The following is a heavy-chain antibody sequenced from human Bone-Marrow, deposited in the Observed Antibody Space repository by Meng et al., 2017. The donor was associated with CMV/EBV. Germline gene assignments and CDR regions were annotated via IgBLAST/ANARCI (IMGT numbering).Heavy chain of an antibody. CDR1: GYTFTSYY. Sequence: ASVKVSCKASGYTFTSYYMHWVRQAPGQGLEWMGWINPNSGGTNYAQKFQGRVTMTRDTSISTAYMELSRLRSDDTAVYYCARDPLFQSSPNPFYDSSGYPNYALGYAFDIWGQGTMVTVSS. CDR2: INPNSGGT. CDR3: ARDPLFQSSPNPFYDSSGYPNYALGYAFDI. D-gene: IGHD3-22*01. J-gene: IGHJ3*02. V-gene: IGHV1-2*02.